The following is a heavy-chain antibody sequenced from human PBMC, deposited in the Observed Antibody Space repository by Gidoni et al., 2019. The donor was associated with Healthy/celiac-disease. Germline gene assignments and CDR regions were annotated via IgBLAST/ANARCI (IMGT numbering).Heavy chain of an antibody. CDR2: INHSGST. V-gene: IGHV4-34*01. Sequence: QVQLQQWGAGLLKPSETLSLTCAVYGWSFSGSYWSWIRQPPGKGLEWIGEINHSGSTNYNPSLKSRVTISVDTSKNQFSLKLSSVTAADTAVYYCARWPRTGVALLPYFDYWGQGTLVTVSS. J-gene: IGHJ4*02. CDR3: ARWPRTGVALLPYFDY. D-gene: IGHD7-27*01. CDR1: GWSFSGSY.